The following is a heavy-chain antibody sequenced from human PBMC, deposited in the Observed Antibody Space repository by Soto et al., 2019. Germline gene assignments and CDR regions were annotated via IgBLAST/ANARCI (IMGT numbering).Heavy chain of an antibody. CDR3: AKALRNPYYYYYMDV. D-gene: IGHD1-1*01. V-gene: IGHV3-23*01. J-gene: IGHJ6*03. CDR1: GFNFNIYA. Sequence: EVQLLASGGGLVQPGGSLRLSCEASGFNFNIYAMTWVRQAPGKGLEWVSTISPGGDSTYFADSVKGRVTISRDNSKNTLSLQMNSLRAEDTATYFCAKALRNPYYYYYMDVWGTGTTVTVSS. CDR2: ISPGGDST.